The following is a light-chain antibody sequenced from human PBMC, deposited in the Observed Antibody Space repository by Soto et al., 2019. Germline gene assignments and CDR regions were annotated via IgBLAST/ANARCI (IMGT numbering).Light chain of an antibody. CDR1: QSVSNN. J-gene: IGKJ1*01. V-gene: IGKV3D-15*01. CDR3: QQYGLLPPCT. Sequence: EIVMTQSPGTLSVSPGERATLSCRASQSVSNNLAWYQQKPGQAPRLLIFATSTRATGIAARFSGSGSGTDFTLNISRLEPEDFAVYYCQQYGLLPPCTFGQGTKVDIK. CDR2: ATS.